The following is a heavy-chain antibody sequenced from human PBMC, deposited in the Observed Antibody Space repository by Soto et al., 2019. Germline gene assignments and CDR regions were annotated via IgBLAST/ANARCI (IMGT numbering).Heavy chain of an antibody. CDR3: ARGYRWGSVAKGGFDH. Sequence: QVQLQQWGAGLLKPSETLSLTCAVYGGSFSGYYWSWVRQPPGQGMGWIGDINHSGSTNYNPSLKRRVTISVDTSKNQFSSRLSSVNAADTAVYYCARGYRWGSVAKGGFDHWGQGTLVTVSS. CDR1: GGSFSGYY. D-gene: IGHD3-16*01. V-gene: IGHV4-34*01. J-gene: IGHJ4*02. CDR2: INHSGST.